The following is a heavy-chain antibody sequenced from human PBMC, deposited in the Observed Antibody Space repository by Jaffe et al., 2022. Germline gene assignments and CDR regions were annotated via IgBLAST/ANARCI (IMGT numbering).Heavy chain of an antibody. CDR1: GFTFSSSA. J-gene: IGHJ4*02. CDR2: ISGSGGST. V-gene: IGHV3-23*01. Sequence: EVQLLESGGGLVQPGGSLRLSCAASGFTFSSSAMNWVRQAPGKGLEWVSTISGSGGSTYYADSVKGRFTISRDNSKNTLYLQMNSLRAEDTAVYYCARRHYGDYGYFDYWGQGTLVTVSS. CDR3: ARRHYGDYGYFDY. D-gene: IGHD4-17*01.